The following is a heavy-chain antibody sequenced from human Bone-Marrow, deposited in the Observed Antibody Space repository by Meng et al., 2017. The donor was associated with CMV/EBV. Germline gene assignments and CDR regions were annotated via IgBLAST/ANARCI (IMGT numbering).Heavy chain of an antibody. V-gene: IGHV1-2*02. CDR1: GYTFTGYY. Sequence: ASVKVSCKASGYTFTGYYMHWVRQAPGQGLEWMGWINPNSGGTNYAQKFQGRVTMTRDTSISSAYMELSRLRSDDTAVYDCARDLRKGRRRGSYDCFDYWGQGTLVTVSS. D-gene: IGHD1-26*01. J-gene: IGHJ4*02. CDR2: INPNSGGT. CDR3: ARDLRKGRRRGSYDCFDY.